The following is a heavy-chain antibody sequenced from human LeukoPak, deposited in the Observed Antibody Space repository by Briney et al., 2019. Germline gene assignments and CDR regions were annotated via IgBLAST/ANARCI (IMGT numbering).Heavy chain of an antibody. D-gene: IGHD2-2*01. V-gene: IGHV3-33*01. CDR1: GFTFSSYG. J-gene: IGHJ4*02. Sequence: GGSLRLSCAASGFTFSSYGMHWVRQAPGKGLEWVAVIWYDGSNKYYADSVKGRFTISRDNSKNTLYLQMNSLRAVDTAVYYCAREGSVRQLCLDYWGQGTLVTVSS. CDR2: IWYDGSNK. CDR3: AREGSVRQLCLDY.